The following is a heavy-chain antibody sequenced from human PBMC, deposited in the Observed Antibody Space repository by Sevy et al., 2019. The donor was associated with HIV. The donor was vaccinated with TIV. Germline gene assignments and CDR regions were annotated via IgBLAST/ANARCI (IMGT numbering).Heavy chain of an antibody. CDR2: ISSSSYI. J-gene: IGHJ4*02. CDR1: GFTFSSYS. Sequence: GGSLRLSCAASGFTFSSYSMNWVRQAPGKGLEWVSSISSSSYIYYADSVKGRFTISRDNAKNSLYLQMNSLRAEDTAVYYCASLGDYYDSSGFFPFDYWGQGTPVTVSS. CDR3: ASLGDYYDSSGFFPFDY. D-gene: IGHD3-22*01. V-gene: IGHV3-21*01.